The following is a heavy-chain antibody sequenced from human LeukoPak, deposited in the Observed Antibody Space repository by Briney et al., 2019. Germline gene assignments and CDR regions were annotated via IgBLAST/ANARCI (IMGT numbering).Heavy chain of an antibody. J-gene: IGHJ6*02. CDR3: ARGFNHGIWFGELLGYYYYGMDV. Sequence: GGSLRLSCAASGFTFSIYCMTWVRQAPGKGLEWVANIKQDGSEKYYVDSVKGRFTISRDNATKSLYLQMNSLRDEDTAVYFCARGFNHGIWFGELLGYYYYGMDVWGQGTTVTVSS. CDR2: IKQDGSEK. CDR1: GFTFSIYC. D-gene: IGHD3-10*01. V-gene: IGHV3-7*01.